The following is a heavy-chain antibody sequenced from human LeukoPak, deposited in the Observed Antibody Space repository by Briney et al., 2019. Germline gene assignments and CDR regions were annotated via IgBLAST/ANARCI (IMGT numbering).Heavy chain of an antibody. V-gene: IGHV1-18*01. CDR2: VSAYNGNT. CDR3: ARGGYTYVPAYDAFDI. CDR1: SYTFTRYD. D-gene: IGHD5-18*01. J-gene: IGHJ3*02. Sequence: ASVKVSCKASSYTFTRYDLTWVRQAPGQGLKWMGWVSAYNGNTNYAQKLQGRVTITTDTSTSTAYLERRSLRSDDTAVYYCARGGYTYVPAYDAFDIWGQGTMVTVSS.